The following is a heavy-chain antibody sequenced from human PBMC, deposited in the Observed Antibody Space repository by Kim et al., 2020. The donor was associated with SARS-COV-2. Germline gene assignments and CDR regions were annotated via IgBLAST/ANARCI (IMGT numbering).Heavy chain of an antibody. CDR3: ARMGYCSSTSCYPDY. D-gene: IGHD2-2*01. CDR1: GGSFSGYY. Sequence: SETLSLTCAVYGGSFSGYYLSWIRQPPGKGLEWIGEINHSGSTNYNPSLKSRVTISVDTSKNQFSLKLSSVTAADTAVYYCARMGYCSSTSCYPDYWGQGTLVTVSS. CDR2: INHSGST. J-gene: IGHJ4*02. V-gene: IGHV4-34*01.